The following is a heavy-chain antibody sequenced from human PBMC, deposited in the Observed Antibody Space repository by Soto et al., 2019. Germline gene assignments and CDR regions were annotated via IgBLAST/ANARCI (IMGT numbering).Heavy chain of an antibody. CDR2: IIPIFGTA. Sequence: QVQLVQSGAEVKKPGSSVKVSCKASGGTFSSYAISWVRQAPGQGLEWMGGIIPIFGTANSAQKFQGRVTITADKSTSTAYMELSRLRSEDTTGYYWARGDYDFWSGYVHYGMDVWCQGTTVTVSS. CDR1: GGTFSSYA. CDR3: ARGDYDFWSGYVHYGMDV. J-gene: IGHJ6*02. V-gene: IGHV1-69*06. D-gene: IGHD3-3*01.